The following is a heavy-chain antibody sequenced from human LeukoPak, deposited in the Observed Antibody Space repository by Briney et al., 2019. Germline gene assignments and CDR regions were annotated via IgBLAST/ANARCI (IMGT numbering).Heavy chain of an antibody. CDR1: GGSITSNNYY. Sequence: SETLSLTCTVSGGSITSNNYYWGWIRQPPGKGLEWIGEINHSGGTKYNPSLKSRVTISVDTSKNQFSLKLSSVTAADTAMYYCARVKDPGGYYYYYYMDVWGKGTTVTVSS. CDR3: ARVKDPGGYYYYYYMDV. CDR2: INHSGGT. V-gene: IGHV4-39*07. D-gene: IGHD3-16*01. J-gene: IGHJ6*03.